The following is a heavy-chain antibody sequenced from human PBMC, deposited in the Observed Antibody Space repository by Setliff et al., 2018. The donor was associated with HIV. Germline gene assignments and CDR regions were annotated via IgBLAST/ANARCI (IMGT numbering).Heavy chain of an antibody. J-gene: IGHJ4*02. CDR3: ARDRASSAYYSHFDY. Sequence: GGSLRLSCAASGFTFSSYSMNWVRQAPGKGLEWVSSVSSDGRYIYYADSVRGRFTISRDDAKSSLYLQMYSLRAEDTAICYCARDRASSAYYSHFDYWGQGNMVTVSS. CDR2: VSSDGRYI. D-gene: IGHD3-22*01. CDR1: GFTFSSYS. V-gene: IGHV3-21*06.